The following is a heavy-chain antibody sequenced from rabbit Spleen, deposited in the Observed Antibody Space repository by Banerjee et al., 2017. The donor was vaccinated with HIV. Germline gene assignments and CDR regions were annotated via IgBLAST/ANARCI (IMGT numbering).Heavy chain of an antibody. CDR3: ARDSGSNPYIDVYFKL. V-gene: IGHV1S45*01. Sequence: QDQLEESGGGLVKPEGSLTLTYTASGSTLTKYYICWVRQAPGKGLEWIACIGNYSGTTYYATWAKGRFTISKSSSPTVTLQMTSLTAADTATYFCARDSGSNPYIDVYFKLWGPGTLVTVS. D-gene: IGHD4-2*01. J-gene: IGHJ4*01. CDR2: IGNYSGTT. CDR1: GSTLTKYY.